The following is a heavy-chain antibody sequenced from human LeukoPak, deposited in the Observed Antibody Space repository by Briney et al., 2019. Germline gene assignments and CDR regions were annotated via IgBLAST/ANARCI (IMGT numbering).Heavy chain of an antibody. CDR3: ARDREVEMATIGIWDAFDI. J-gene: IGHJ3*02. CDR2: ISSSSSYI. D-gene: IGHD5-24*01. Sequence: GGSLRLSRAASGFTFSSYSMNWVRQAPGKGLEWVSSISSSSSYIYYADSVKGRFTISRDNAKNSLYLQMNSLRAEDTAVYYCARDREVEMATIGIWDAFDIWGQGTMFTVSS. V-gene: IGHV3-21*01. CDR1: GFTFSSYS.